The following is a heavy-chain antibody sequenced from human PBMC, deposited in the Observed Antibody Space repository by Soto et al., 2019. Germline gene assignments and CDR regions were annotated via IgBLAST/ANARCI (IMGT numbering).Heavy chain of an antibody. CDR2: ISSSSSYI. V-gene: IGHV3-21*01. CDR3: AREGPDFQAY. J-gene: IGHJ4*02. CDR1: GFTFSSYS. Sequence: GGSLRLSCAASGFTFSSYSMNWVRQAPGKGLEWVSSISSSSSYIYYAASVKGRFTISRDNGKNSLYVQMNSLRAEDTAVYYCAREGPDFQAYWGQGTLVTVSS. D-gene: IGHD3-3*01.